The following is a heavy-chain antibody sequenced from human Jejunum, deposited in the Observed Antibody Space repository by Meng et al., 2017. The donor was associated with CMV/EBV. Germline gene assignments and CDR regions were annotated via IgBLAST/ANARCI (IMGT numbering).Heavy chain of an antibody. J-gene: IGHJ4*02. V-gene: IGHV3-7*01. D-gene: IGHD2-8*01. CDR2: TNEDGSDE. CDR1: GGSFRNSW. CDR3: ASTGPLYGLYFCY. Sequence: SGGSFRNSWMIWVRRAPGKGLEWVAKTNEDGSDEYYVDSVRGRFTIFRDNAKNSVYLQMNSLRAEDTAVYYCASTGPLYGLYFCYWGQGTLVTVSS.